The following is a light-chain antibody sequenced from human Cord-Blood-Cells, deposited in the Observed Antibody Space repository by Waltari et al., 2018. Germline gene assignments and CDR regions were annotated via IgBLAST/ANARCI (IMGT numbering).Light chain of an antibody. J-gene: IGKJ4*01. Sequence: EFVLTQSPATLSLSQGERAPPSCRASQSVSSYLAWYQQKPGQAPRLLIYDASNRATGIPARFSGSGSETDFTLTISSLEPEDFAVYYCQQRSNWPLTFGGGTKVEIK. CDR2: DAS. CDR1: QSVSSY. V-gene: IGKV3-11*01. CDR3: QQRSNWPLT.